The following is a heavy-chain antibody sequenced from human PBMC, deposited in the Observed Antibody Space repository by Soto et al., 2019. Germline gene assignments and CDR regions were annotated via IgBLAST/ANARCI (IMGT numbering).Heavy chain of an antibody. CDR3: ARYSNNWFQTEGMDV. V-gene: IGHV4-4*07. Sequence: SETLSLTCTVSVDSITTYYWSWIRQPAGKGLEWIGRIDASGNTNYNPSLNSRVTMSIDTSKKQFSLKLTSVTAADTAIYYCARYSNNWFQTEGMDVWGQGTTVTAP. CDR2: IDASGNT. J-gene: IGHJ6*02. CDR1: VDSITTYY. D-gene: IGHD6-13*01.